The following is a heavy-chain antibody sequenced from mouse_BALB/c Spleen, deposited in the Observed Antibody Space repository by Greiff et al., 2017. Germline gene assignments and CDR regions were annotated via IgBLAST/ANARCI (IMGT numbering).Heavy chain of an antibody. J-gene: IGHJ4*01. CDR1: GYSITSGCI. V-gene: IGHV3-6*02. CDR3: AITTVVAPYYAMDY. D-gene: IGHD1-1*01. CDR2: ISYDGSN. Sequence: EVKLVESGPGLVKPSQSLSITCTVSGYSITSGCISWWIRQPPGNQLEWVGYISYDGSNNYNPSLKNRIPITRDTSKNQFFLKLNSVTTEDTATYYCAITTVVAPYYAMDYWGQGTSVTVSS.